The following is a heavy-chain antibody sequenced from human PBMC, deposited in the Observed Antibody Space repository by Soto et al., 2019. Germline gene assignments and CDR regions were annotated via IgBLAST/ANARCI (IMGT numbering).Heavy chain of an antibody. CDR1: GFTVSSNY. Sequence: GGSLRLSCAASGFTVSSNYMSWVRQAPGKGLEWVSVIYSGGSTYYADSVKGRFTISRHNSKNTLYLQMNSLRAEDTAVYYCARTSLVVPAATREDYWGQGTLVTVSS. V-gene: IGHV3-53*04. D-gene: IGHD2-15*01. CDR3: ARTSLVVPAATREDY. CDR2: IYSGGST. J-gene: IGHJ4*02.